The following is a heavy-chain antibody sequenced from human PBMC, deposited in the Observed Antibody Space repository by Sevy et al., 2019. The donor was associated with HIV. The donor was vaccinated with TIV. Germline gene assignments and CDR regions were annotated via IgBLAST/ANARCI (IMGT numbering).Heavy chain of an antibody. Sequence: SETLSLTCTVSGGSISSSSYYWGWIRQPPGKGLEWIGSIYYSGSTYYNPSLKSRVTISVDTSKNQFSLKLSSVTAADTAMYYCAGENAWGRGYSWGQGTLVTVSS. CDR1: GGSISSSSYY. D-gene: IGHD1-26*01. CDR2: IYYSGST. CDR3: AGENAWGRGYS. V-gene: IGHV4-39*01. J-gene: IGHJ4*02.